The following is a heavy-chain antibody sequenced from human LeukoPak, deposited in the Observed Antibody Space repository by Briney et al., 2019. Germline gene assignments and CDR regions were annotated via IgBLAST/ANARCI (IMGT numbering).Heavy chain of an antibody. CDR3: ARHLGQWLVRTNPAVLSFDY. Sequence: SETLSLTCAVYGGSCSGYYWSWFRQPPGKGLEWIGEINHSGSTNYNPSLKSRVTLSVDTSKNQFSLKLSSVTAADRAVYYCARHLGQWLVRTNPAVLSFDYWGQGTLVTVSS. CDR2: INHSGST. D-gene: IGHD6-19*01. V-gene: IGHV4-34*01. J-gene: IGHJ4*02. CDR1: GGSCSGYY.